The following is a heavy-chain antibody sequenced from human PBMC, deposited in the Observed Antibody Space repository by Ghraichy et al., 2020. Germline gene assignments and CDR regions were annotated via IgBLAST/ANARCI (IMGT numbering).Heavy chain of an antibody. D-gene: IGHD3-22*01. V-gene: IGHV3-11*01. CDR1: GFTFSDYY. Sequence: GESLNISCAASGFTFSDYYMSWIRQAPGKGLEWVSYISSSGSTIYYADSVKGRFTISRDNAKNSLYLQMNSLRAEDTAVYYCARDVDMGYDSSGYYRKPGAVDIWGQGTMVTVSS. J-gene: IGHJ3*02. CDR2: ISSSGSTI. CDR3: ARDVDMGYDSSGYYRKPGAVDI.